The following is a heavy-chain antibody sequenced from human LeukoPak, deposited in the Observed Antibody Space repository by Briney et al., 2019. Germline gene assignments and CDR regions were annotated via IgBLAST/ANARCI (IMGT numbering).Heavy chain of an antibody. CDR1: GFAFSDYE. D-gene: IGHD7-27*01. CDR3: ARTMWGFDY. J-gene: IGHJ4*02. Sequence: GGSLRLSCASSGFAFSDYEMNWVRQAPGKGLEWVSYISSSGSIIYYADSVKGRFTIPRDNAKRSLFLQMNSLRVEDTAVYYCARTMWGFDYWGQGTLVTVSS. CDR2: ISSSGSII. V-gene: IGHV3-48*03.